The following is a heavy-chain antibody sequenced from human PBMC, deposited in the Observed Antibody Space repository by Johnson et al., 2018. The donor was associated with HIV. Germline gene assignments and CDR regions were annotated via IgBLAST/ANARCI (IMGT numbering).Heavy chain of an antibody. Sequence: QVQLVESGGGLVQPGGSLRLSCAASGFIFSNYAMHWVRQAPGKGLEWVAVISYDGSNKYYADSVKGRFTISRDNSKNTLYLQMNSLRAEDTAVYYCAITSRTDAFDIWGQGTMVTVSS. D-gene: IGHD1-1*01. CDR2: ISYDGSNK. CDR3: AITSRTDAFDI. V-gene: IGHV3-30-3*01. J-gene: IGHJ3*02. CDR1: GFIFSNYA.